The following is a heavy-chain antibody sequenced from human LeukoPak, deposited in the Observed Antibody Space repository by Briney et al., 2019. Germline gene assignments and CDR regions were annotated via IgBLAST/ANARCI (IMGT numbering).Heavy chain of an antibody. Sequence: PSETLSLTCAVSGGSISSGGYSWSWTRQPPGKGLERIGYIYHSGSTYYNPSLKSRVTISVDRSKNQFSLKLSSVTAADTAVYYCATSSVMSGSLDYWGQGTLVTVSS. V-gene: IGHV4-30-2*01. CDR1: GGSISSGGYS. J-gene: IGHJ4*02. CDR2: IYHSGST. CDR3: ATSSVMSGSLDY. D-gene: IGHD2-15*01.